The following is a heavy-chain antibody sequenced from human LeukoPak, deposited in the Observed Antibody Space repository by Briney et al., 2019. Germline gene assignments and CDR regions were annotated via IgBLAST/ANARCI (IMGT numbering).Heavy chain of an antibody. Sequence: GGSLRLSCAASGFTFSNAWVNWVRQAPGKGLEWVGRIKSKTDGGTTDYTAPVKGRFTISRDDSKNTLYLEMNSLKTEDTGVYYCTTGTRAVFDYWGQGTLVTVSS. CDR1: GFTFSNAW. J-gene: IGHJ4*02. CDR2: IKSKTDGGTT. D-gene: IGHD1/OR15-1a*01. V-gene: IGHV3-15*01. CDR3: TTGTRAVFDY.